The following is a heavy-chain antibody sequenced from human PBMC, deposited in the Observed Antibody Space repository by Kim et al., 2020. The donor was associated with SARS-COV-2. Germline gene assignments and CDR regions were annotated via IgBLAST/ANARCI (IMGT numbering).Heavy chain of an antibody. D-gene: IGHD2-2*01. CDR1: GYTFTGSY. J-gene: IGHJ4*03. Sequence: ASVKVSCKASGYTFTGSYMHCVRHAPGQGLELTGGINPNSGGTNYAQQFQALVTMTRDTSISKAFMELCSLRSDDTAVYLFAISWIVVLVAAMVVGVRY. CDR3: AISWIVVLVAAMVVGVRY. CDR2: INPNSGGT. V-gene: IGHV1-2*04.